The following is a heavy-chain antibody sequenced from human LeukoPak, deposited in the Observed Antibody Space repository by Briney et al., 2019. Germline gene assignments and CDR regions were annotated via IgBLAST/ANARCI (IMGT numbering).Heavy chain of an antibody. CDR3: ARSSNYYGSGSYGAGVDY. D-gene: IGHD3-10*01. J-gene: IGHJ4*02. CDR2: IYPGDSDT. V-gene: IGHV5-51*01. Sequence: GESLKISCKGSGYSFTSYWIGWVRQMPGKGLEWMGIIYPGDSDTRYSPSFQGQVTISADKSISTAYLQWGSLKASDTAMYYCARSSNYYGSGSYGAGVDYWGQGTLVTVSS. CDR1: GYSFTSYW.